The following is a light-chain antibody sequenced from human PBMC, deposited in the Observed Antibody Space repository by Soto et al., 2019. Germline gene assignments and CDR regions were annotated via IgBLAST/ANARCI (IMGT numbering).Light chain of an antibody. V-gene: IGLV2-14*01. CDR2: DVS. CDR1: SSDVGGYNF. Sequence: QSALSQPASVSGSPGQSITISCTGTSSDVGGYNFVSWYQQHPGKAPKLLIYDVSNRPSVVSNRFSGSKSGNTASLTISGLQAEDEADYYCNSYAGSSTLVFGGGTKLTVL. J-gene: IGLJ2*01. CDR3: NSYAGSSTLV.